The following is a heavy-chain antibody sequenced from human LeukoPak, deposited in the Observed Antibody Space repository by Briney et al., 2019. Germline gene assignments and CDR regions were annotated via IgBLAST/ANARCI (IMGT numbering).Heavy chain of an antibody. V-gene: IGHV3-23*01. J-gene: IGHJ4*02. CDR2: ITGSGGTT. CDR3: AREAPTFDY. CDR1: GFTFSSYA. Sequence: PGGSLRLSCAASGFTFSSYAMGWVRQAPGKGLEWVSIITGSGGTTHYPDSVKGRFTISRDNSKNTLYLQMNSLRAGDTAIYYCAREAPTFDYWGQGTLVTVSS.